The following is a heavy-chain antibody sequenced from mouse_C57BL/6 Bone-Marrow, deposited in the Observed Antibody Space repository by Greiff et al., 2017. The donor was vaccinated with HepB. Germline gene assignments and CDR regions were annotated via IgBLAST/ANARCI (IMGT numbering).Heavy chain of an antibody. J-gene: IGHJ4*01. Sequence: EVQLVESGPSLVRPSQTLSLTCTVTGFSINSDCYWIWIRQFPGNKLEYIGYTFYSGITYYNPSLESRTYITRDTSKNQFSLKLSSVTTEDTATYYCARANLYYYAMDYWGQGTSVTVSS. CDR2: TFYSGIT. D-gene: IGHD6-1*01. V-gene: IGHV3-3*01. CDR1: GFSINSDCY. CDR3: ARANLYYYAMDY.